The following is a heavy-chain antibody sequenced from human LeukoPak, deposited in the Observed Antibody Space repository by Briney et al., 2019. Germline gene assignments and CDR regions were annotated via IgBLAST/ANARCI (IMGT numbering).Heavy chain of an antibody. CDR2: IYHSGNT. CDR3: ARDRNYYDSSGYYFAN. D-gene: IGHD3-22*01. J-gene: IGHJ4*02. Sequence: SETLSLTCTVSGGSVSSGSSFWSWIRQPPGKGLEWIGYIYHSGNTNYNPSLKSRVTVSVDTSKSQLSLKLNSVTAADTAVYYCARDRNYYDSSGYYFANWGQGTLVTVSS. V-gene: IGHV4-61*01. CDR1: GGSVSSGSSF.